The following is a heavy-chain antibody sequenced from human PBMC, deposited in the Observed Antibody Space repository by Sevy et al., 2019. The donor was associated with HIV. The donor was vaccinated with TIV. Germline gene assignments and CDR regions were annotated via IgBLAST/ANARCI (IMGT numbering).Heavy chain of an antibody. D-gene: IGHD3-10*01. V-gene: IGHV3-49*03. CDR3: SRALATAVTLEYYFDY. CDR2: ITRNSYEAYGGTR. Sequence: GGSLRLSCIASGFTFDDYAMSWFRQAPGKGLEWVAFITRNSYEAYGGTRKYAASVKGRFTISRDDSKSIAYLQMNSLKTEDTAMYYCSRALATAVTLEYYFDYWGQGTLVTVSS. J-gene: IGHJ4*02. CDR1: GFTFDDYA.